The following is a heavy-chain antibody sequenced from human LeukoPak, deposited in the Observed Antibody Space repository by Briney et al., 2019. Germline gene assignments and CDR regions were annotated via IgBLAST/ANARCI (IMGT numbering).Heavy chain of an antibody. CDR3: ARDVGADF. V-gene: IGHV3-11*04. CDR2: ISDSGTTV. D-gene: IGHD1-26*01. CDR1: GFTFTDYY. J-gene: IGHJ4*02. Sequence: GALRLSCAASGFTFTDYYMTWIRQAPGKGLQWVAYISDSGTTVDYADSVKGRFSISRDNAENSLYLQMNSLRVEDTGFYYCARDVGADFWGQGTLVTASS.